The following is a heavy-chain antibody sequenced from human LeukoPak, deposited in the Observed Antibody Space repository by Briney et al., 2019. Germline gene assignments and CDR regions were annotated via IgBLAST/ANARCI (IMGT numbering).Heavy chain of an antibody. CDR2: ISGSGGST. CDR1: GFTFSSYA. V-gene: IGHV3-23*01. D-gene: IGHD3-10*01. CDR3: AKLSANYYGSGSYYPDGMDV. J-gene: IGHJ6*02. Sequence: GGSLRLSCAASGFTFSSYAMSWVRQAPGKGLEWVSTISGSGGSTYYADTVKGRFTISRDNSKNTLYLQMNSLRAEDTAVYYCAKLSANYYGSGSYYPDGMDVWGQGTTVTVSS.